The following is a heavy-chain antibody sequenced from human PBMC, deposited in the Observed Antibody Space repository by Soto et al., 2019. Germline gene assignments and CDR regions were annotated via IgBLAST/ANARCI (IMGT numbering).Heavy chain of an antibody. CDR1: GFTFSTYA. V-gene: IGHV3-11*03. D-gene: IGHD6-13*01. CDR2: INSSSSYT. J-gene: IGHJ2*01. CDR3: ARIITAAGGRRYFDL. Sequence: GGSLRLSCAASGFTFSTYAMAWVRQAPGKGLEGVSYINSSSSYTNYADSVKGRFTISRDNAKNSLYLQMNSLRAEDTAVYYCARIITAAGGRRYFDLWGRGTLVTVSS.